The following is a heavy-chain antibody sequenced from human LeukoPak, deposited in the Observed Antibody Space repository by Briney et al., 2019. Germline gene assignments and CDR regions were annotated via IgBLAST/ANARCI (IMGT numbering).Heavy chain of an antibody. V-gene: IGHV1-69*13. CDR1: GYTFTSYA. CDR2: IIPIFGTA. J-gene: IGHJ5*02. Sequence: SVKVSCKASGYTFTSYAIIWVRQAPGQGLELLGGIIPIFGTANYAQKFQGRVTITADESTSTAYMELSSLRSEDTAVYYCARDHRDSAYNWFDPWGQGTLVTVSS. D-gene: IGHD2-15*01. CDR3: ARDHRDSAYNWFDP.